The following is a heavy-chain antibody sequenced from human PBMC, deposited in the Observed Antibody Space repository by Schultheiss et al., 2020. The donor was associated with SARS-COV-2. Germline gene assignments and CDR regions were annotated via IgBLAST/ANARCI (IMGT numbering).Heavy chain of an antibody. CDR1: GGSISSSNW. V-gene: IGHV4-4*02. Sequence: SETLSLTCAVSGGSISSSNWWSWVRQPPGKGLEWIGEIYHSGSTNYNPSLKSRVTISVDKSKNQFSLKLSSVTAADTAVYYCARFDGGYDFWSGDYYGMDVWGQGTTVTVSS. J-gene: IGHJ6*02. CDR3: ARFDGGYDFWSGDYYGMDV. CDR2: IYHSGST. D-gene: IGHD3-3*01.